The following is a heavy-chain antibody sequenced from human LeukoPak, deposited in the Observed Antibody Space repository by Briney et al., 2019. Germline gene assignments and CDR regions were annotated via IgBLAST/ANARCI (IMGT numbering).Heavy chain of an antibody. Sequence: SDTLSLTCTVSGGSISSYYWSGIRQPPGKGLEWIGYIYYSWSTNYNPSLKSRVTISVDTSKNQFSLKLSSVTAAATAVYYCARGAPIIDYGSWAACDAFDIWGQGTMVTVSS. V-gene: IGHV4-59*07. CDR2: IYYSWST. CDR3: ARGAPIIDYGSWAACDAFDI. D-gene: IGHD3-10*01. J-gene: IGHJ3*02. CDR1: GGSISSYY.